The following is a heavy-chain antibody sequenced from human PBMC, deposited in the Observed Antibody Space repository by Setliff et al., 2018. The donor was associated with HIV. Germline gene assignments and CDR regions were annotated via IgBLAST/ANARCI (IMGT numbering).Heavy chain of an antibody. Sequence: PGGSLRLSCTASGFTFGDYAMSWVRQAPGKGLEWVGFIRDKTYGETTEYGASVKGRFTISRDDSKSIAYLQMNSLKTEDTAMYYCTRDSWRLRDSWGQGTLVTVSS. J-gene: IGHJ4*02. CDR2: IRDKTYGETT. CDR3: TRDSWRLRDS. V-gene: IGHV3-49*04. CDR1: GFTFGDYA.